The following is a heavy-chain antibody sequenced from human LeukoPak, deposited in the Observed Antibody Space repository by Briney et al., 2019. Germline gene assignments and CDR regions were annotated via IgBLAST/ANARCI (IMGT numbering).Heavy chain of an antibody. D-gene: IGHD5-18*01. CDR3: ASRYSYGPYNWFDR. V-gene: IGHV4-34*01. CDR1: SGSFSGYY. Sequence: PSETLSLTCAVYSGSFSGYYCSWIRQPPGKGLEWIGEINHSGSTNYNPSLKSRVTISVDTSKNQSSLKLSSVTAADTAVYYCASRYSYGPYNWFDRWGQGTLVTVSS. J-gene: IGHJ5*02. CDR2: INHSGST.